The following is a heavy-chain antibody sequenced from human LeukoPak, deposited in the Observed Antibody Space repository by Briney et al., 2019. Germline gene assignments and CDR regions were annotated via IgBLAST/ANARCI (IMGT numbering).Heavy chain of an antibody. Sequence: KPSETLSLTCTVSGGSISSYYWSWIRQPPGKGLEWIGYIYYSGSTKYNPSLKSRVTISVDTSERQFSLKLSSVTAADTAVYYCARLAQYYYDSSGYMPDYYYYYGMDVWGQGTTVTVSS. V-gene: IGHV4-59*01. CDR1: GGSISSYY. D-gene: IGHD3-22*01. CDR3: ARLAQYYYDSSGYMPDYYYYYGMDV. J-gene: IGHJ6*02. CDR2: IYYSGST.